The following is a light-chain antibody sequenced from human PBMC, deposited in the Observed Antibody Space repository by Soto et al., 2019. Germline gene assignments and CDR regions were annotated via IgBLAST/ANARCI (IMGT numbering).Light chain of an antibody. J-gene: IGKJ2*01. V-gene: IGKV1-39*01. Sequence: DIQMTQSPSSLSASVGDRVTISCRPSHTIANYLNWYQHKPGNAPKLLIYAASSLQTGVTSRFSGSGSGTDFTLTINRLQPEDFDTDFCHQRHSSPYTFGQGTRLEIK. CDR1: HTIANY. CDR2: AAS. CDR3: HQRHSSPYT.